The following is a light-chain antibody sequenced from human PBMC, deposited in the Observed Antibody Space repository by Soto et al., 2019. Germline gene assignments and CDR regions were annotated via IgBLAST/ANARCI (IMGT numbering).Light chain of an antibody. J-gene: IGKJ1*01. Sequence: DIQITQSPSTLSGSVGDRVTITCRASQTISSWLAWYQQKPGKAPKLLIYKASTLKSGVPSRFSGSGSGTEFTLNISSLQTDDFATYYCQHYNSYSEAFGQGTKVDIK. CDR2: KAS. V-gene: IGKV1-5*03. CDR3: QHYNSYSEA. CDR1: QTISSW.